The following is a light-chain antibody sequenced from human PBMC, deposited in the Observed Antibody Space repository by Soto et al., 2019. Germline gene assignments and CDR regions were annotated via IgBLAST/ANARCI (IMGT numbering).Light chain of an antibody. V-gene: IGKV3-20*01. CDR3: QQYGSSPNT. J-gene: IGKJ2*01. CDR1: QSVSSSY. Sequence: EIVLTQSPGTLSLSPGERATLSCRASQSVSSSYLAWYQQKPGQAPRLLMYGASSRATGIPDRFSGSGSGTDLTLTIRRLEPEDFAVYYCQQYGSSPNTFGQGTKLEIK. CDR2: GAS.